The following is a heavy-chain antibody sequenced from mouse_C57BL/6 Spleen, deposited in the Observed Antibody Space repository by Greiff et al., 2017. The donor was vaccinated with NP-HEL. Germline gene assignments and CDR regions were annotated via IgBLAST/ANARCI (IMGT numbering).Heavy chain of an antibody. CDR3: TNYGTFDY. J-gene: IGHJ2*01. CDR1: GYTFTDYE. CDR2: IDPETGGT. D-gene: IGHD2-1*01. V-gene: IGHV1-15*01. Sequence: VHLVESGAELVRPGASVTLSCKASGYTFTDYEMHWVKQTPVHGLEWIGAIDPETGGTAYNQKFKGKAILTADKSSSTAYMVLRSLTSEDSAVYYCTNYGTFDYWGQGTTLTVSS.